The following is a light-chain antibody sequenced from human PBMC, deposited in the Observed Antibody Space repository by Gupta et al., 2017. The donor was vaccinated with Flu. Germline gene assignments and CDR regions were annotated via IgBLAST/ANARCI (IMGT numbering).Light chain of an antibody. CDR1: KIGREG. CDR2: DDD. CDR3: QVWHSNTDHRV. V-gene: IGLV3-21*02. Sequence: SDVLTQPHSVSVTPGQTATITCGGDKIGREGVHWYQQRPGQAPVVVAYDDDDRASGIYERFSGSTSGNTATLNINRVEVGDEADYDCQVWHSNTDHRVFGGGTKLTVL. J-gene: IGLJ3*02.